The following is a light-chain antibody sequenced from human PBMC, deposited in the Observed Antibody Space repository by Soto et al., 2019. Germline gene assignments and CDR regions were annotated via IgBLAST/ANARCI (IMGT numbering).Light chain of an antibody. Sequence: SQSVTSNLAWYQQKRGQAPRLLIYAASTRATGVPARFSGSGSGTEFTHDISRLQSEDFGVSYCKQYPNWPPIPFGQGTRVEIK. CDR1: QSVTSN. CDR2: AAS. V-gene: IGKV3D-15*01. J-gene: IGKJ5*01. CDR3: KQYPNWPPIP.